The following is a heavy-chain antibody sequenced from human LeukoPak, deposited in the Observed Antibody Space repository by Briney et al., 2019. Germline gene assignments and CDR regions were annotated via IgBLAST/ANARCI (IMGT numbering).Heavy chain of an antibody. CDR1: GGSISSGSYY. V-gene: IGHV4-61*02. CDR3: ARRPYSSGWYGAFDI. J-gene: IGHJ3*02. Sequence: SETLSLTCTVSGGSISSGSYYWSWIRQPAGKGLEWIGRIYTSGSTNYNPSLKSRVTISVDTSKNQFSLRLSSVTAADTAVYYCARRPYSSGWYGAFDIWGQGTMVTVSS. D-gene: IGHD6-19*01. CDR2: IYTSGST.